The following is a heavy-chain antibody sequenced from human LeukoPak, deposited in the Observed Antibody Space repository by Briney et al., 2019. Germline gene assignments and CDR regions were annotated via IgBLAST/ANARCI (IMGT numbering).Heavy chain of an antibody. Sequence: GGSLRLSCEVSGFTVSANYLSWVRQAPGKGVVRVSGIYSGGITYYAYSVNGRFTISRDIPKNMVYLQMISLRAEDTAVYYCSRGSPFDDWGQGTLVTVSS. V-gene: IGHV3-66*01. D-gene: IGHD1-26*01. CDR1: GFTVSANY. CDR2: IYSGGIT. J-gene: IGHJ4*02. CDR3: SRGSPFDD.